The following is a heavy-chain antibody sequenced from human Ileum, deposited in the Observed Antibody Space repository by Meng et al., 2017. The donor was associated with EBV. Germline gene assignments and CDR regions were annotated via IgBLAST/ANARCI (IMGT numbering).Heavy chain of an antibody. J-gene: IGHJ4*02. Sequence: QLRRQASGPGLVQPSGTLSLTCAVSGASIGTSNWWSWVRQPPGKGLEWIGEIYHSGSTNYNPPLKSRVTISVDKSKNQFSLKLSSVTAADTAVYYCARDFGPHQLWYWGQGTLVTVSS. CDR3: ARDFGPHQLWY. CDR2: IYHSGST. V-gene: IGHV4-4*02. D-gene: IGHD3-16*01. CDR1: GASIGTSNW.